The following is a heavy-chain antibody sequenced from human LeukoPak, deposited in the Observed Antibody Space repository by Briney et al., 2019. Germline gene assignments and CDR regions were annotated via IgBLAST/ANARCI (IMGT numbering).Heavy chain of an antibody. CDR3: AKDPWLDIVVVPAAIHYFDY. V-gene: IGHV3-30*02. J-gene: IGHJ4*02. Sequence: GGSLRLSCAASGFTFNSYWMTWVRQAPGRGLEWVAFIRYDGSNKYYADSVKGRFTISRDNSKNTLYLQMNSLRAEDTAVYYCAKDPWLDIVVVPAAIHYFDYWGQGTLVTVSS. D-gene: IGHD2-2*02. CDR2: IRYDGSNK. CDR1: GFTFNSYW.